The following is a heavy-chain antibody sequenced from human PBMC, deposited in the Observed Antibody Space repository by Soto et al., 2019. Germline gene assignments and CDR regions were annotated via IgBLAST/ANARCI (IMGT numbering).Heavy chain of an antibody. CDR2: INSDGSST. V-gene: IGHV3-74*01. D-gene: IGHD6-25*01. CDR1: GFTFSSYS. J-gene: IGHJ4*02. Sequence: GGSLRLSCTASGFTFSSYSMNWVSQAPGKGLVWVSRINSDGSSTDYADSVKGRFTISRDNARNTLYLEMHSLRAEDTALYYCGRGGRIVAAASVDWGQGTLVTVSS. CDR3: GRGGRIVAAASVD.